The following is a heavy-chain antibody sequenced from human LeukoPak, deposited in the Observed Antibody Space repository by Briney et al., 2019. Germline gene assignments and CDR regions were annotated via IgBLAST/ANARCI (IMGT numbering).Heavy chain of an antibody. V-gene: IGHV3-21*01. Sequence: GGSLRLSCAASGFTFSSYSMNWVRQAPGKGLELVSSISSSSSYIYYADSVKGRFTISRDNSKNTLYLQMNSLRAEDTALFYSAKDAYDILTGYSFDYWGQGTLVTVSS. J-gene: IGHJ4*02. CDR1: GFTFSSYS. CDR3: AKDAYDILTGYSFDY. CDR2: ISSSSSYI. D-gene: IGHD3-9*01.